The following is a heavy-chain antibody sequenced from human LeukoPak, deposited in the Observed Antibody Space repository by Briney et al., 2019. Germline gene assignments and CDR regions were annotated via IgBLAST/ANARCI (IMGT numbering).Heavy chain of an antibody. J-gene: IGHJ5*02. Sequence: GGSLRLSCAASGFTFSSYSMNWLRQAPGKGLEWVSSISSSSSYIYYADTVKGRFTISRDNAKNSLYLQMNSLRAEDTAVYYCARAAGRGYSYGYGWFDPWGQGTLVTVSS. CDR2: ISSSSSYI. CDR1: GFTFSSYS. D-gene: IGHD5-18*01. V-gene: IGHV3-21*01. CDR3: ARAAGRGYSYGYGWFDP.